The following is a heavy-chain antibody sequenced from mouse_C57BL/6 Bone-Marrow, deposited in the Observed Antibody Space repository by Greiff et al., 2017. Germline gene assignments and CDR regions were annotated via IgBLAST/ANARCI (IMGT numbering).Heavy chain of an antibody. V-gene: IGHV7-3*01. CDR3: ARYLDAMDY. Sequence: EVKLMESGGGLVQPGGSLSLSCAASGFTFTDYYMSWVRQPPGKALEWLGFIRNKANGYTTEYSASVKGRFTISRDNSQSILYLQMNALRAEDSATYYCARYLDAMDYWGQGTSVTVSS. CDR1: GFTFTDYY. CDR2: IRNKANGYTT. J-gene: IGHJ4*01.